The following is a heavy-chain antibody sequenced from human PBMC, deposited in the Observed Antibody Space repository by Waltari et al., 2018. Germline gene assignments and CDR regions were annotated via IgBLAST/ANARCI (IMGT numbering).Heavy chain of an antibody. Sequence: QVQLQQWGAGLLKPSETLSLTCAVHGESLSGFFWGCIRQAPGKGLAWIGEINEDGYNNNKPSLKSRVTISVDKARNHVSLKMKSVTAADTAIYYGAREAEMSTVDYWGQGILVTVSS. CDR1: GESLSGFF. CDR3: AREAEMSTVDY. J-gene: IGHJ4*02. CDR2: INEDGYN. V-gene: IGHV4-34*01.